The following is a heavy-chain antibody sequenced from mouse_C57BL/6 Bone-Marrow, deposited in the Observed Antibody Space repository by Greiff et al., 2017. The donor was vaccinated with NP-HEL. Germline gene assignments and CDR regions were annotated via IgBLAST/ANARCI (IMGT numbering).Heavy chain of an antibody. V-gene: IGHV1-9*01. CDR1: GYTFTGYW. CDR3: ARSLHYYGSSPYYFDY. Sequence: QVQLQQSGAELMKPGASVKLSCKATGYTFTGYWIEWVKQRPGHGLEWIGEILPGSGSTNYNEKFKGKATFTADTSSNTAYMQLSSLTTEDSAIYYCARSLHYYGSSPYYFDYWGQGTTLTVSS. J-gene: IGHJ2*01. D-gene: IGHD1-1*01. CDR2: ILPGSGST.